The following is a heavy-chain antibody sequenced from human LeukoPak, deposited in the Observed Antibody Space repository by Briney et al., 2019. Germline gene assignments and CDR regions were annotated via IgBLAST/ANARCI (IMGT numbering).Heavy chain of an antibody. J-gene: IGHJ2*01. CDR2: IYYSGST. CDR3: ARVSGDRVGWYFDL. V-gene: IGHV4-59*08. CDR1: GGSISSYY. Sequence: SETLSLTCTVSGGSISSYYWSWIRQPPGKGLEWIGYIYYSGSTNYNPSLKSRVTISVDTSKNQFSLKLSSVTAADTAVYYCARVSGDRVGWYFDLWGRGTLVTVSS. D-gene: IGHD1-26*01.